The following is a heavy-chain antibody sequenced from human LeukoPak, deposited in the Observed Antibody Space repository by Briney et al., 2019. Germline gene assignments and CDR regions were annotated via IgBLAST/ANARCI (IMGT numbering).Heavy chain of an antibody. J-gene: IGHJ3*02. Sequence: SVKVSCKASGGTFSSYAISWVRQAPGQGLEWMGRIIPIFGIANYAQKFQGRVTITADKSTSTAYMERGSLRSEDTAVYYCGSGDYGQYGCSDAWDIWGQGTMVTVSS. CDR3: GSGDYGQYGCSDAWDI. CDR1: GGTFSSYA. D-gene: IGHD4-17*01. CDR2: IIPIFGIA. V-gene: IGHV1-69*04.